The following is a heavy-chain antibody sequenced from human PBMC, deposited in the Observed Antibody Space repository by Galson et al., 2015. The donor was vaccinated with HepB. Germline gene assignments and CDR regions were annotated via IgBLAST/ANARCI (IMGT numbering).Heavy chain of an antibody. Sequence: SLRLSCAASGFTFSSYAMHWVRQAPGKGLEWVAVISYDGSNKYYADSVKGRFTISRDNSKNTLYLQMNSLRAEDTAVYYCARDPSWGITVRGAFDIWGQGTMVTVSS. CDR2: ISYDGSNK. V-gene: IGHV3-30*04. CDR3: ARDPSWGITVRGAFDI. J-gene: IGHJ3*02. D-gene: IGHD4-17*01. CDR1: GFTFSSYA.